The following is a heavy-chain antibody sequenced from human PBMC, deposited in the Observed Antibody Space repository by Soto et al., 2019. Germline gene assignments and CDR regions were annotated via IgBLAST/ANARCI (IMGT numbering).Heavy chain of an antibody. Sequence: QVQLVQSGAEVKKPGSSVKVSCKASGGTFSSYAISWVRQAPGQGLEWMGGIIPIFGTANYAQKFQGRVTFIAPEYXSTAYMELSSLRSEDTAVYYCAAGTTNYYSYGMDVWGQGTTVTVSS. J-gene: IGHJ6*02. D-gene: IGHD1-7*01. CDR2: IIPIFGTA. CDR1: GGTFSSYA. V-gene: IGHV1-69*12. CDR3: AAGTTNYYSYGMDV.